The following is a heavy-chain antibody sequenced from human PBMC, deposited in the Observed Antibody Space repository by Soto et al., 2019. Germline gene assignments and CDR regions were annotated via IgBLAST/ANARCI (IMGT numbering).Heavy chain of an antibody. D-gene: IGHD4-17*01. CDR1: GFIFSAYP. CDR3: ARGDDYVPFDY. J-gene: IGHJ4*02. V-gene: IGHV3-64*01. Sequence: EVQLVESGGGLVQPGGSLRLSCAASGFIFSAYPMHWVRQAPGKGLEYVSAIRTNENTYYANSVKGRFTISRDNSKNTLYLQMGSLRAADMAIYYCARGDDYVPFDYWGQGTVVTVSS. CDR2: IRTNENT.